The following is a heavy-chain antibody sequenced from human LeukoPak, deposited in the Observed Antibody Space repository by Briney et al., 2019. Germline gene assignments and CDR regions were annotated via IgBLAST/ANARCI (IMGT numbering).Heavy chain of an antibody. D-gene: IGHD6-19*01. CDR3: AISVAGEFDY. Sequence: PGGSLRLSCAASGFTFSSYLMHWVRQAPGKGLVWVSRINSDGSSTSYADSVKGRFTISRDNAKNTVYLQMNSLRADDTAVYYCAISVAGEFDYWGQGTLVTVSS. CDR2: INSDGSST. CDR1: GFTFSSYL. J-gene: IGHJ4*02. V-gene: IGHV3-74*01.